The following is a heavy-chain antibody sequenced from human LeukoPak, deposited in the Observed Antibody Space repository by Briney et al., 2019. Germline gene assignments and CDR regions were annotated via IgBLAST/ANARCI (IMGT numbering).Heavy chain of an antibody. D-gene: IGHD3-22*01. V-gene: IGHV4-59*01. CDR2: IYYSGST. CDR3: ARERTYYDSSGYSGWFDP. CDR1: GGSISSCY. J-gene: IGHJ5*02. Sequence: SETLSLTCTVSGGSISSCYWSWIRQPPEKGLEWIGYIYYSGSTNYNPSLKSRVTISVDTSKNQFSLKLSSVTAADTAVYYCARERTYYDSSGYSGWFDPWGQGTLVTVSS.